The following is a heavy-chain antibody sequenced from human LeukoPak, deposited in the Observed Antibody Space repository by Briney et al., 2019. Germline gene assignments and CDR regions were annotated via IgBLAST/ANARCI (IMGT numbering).Heavy chain of an antibody. D-gene: IGHD5-18*01. J-gene: IGHJ4*02. CDR2: ISGSGGST. Sequence: GGSLRLSCAASGFTFSSYAMSWVRQAPGKGLEWVSAISGSGGSTYYADSVKGRFTISRDNSKNTLYLQMNSLRAEDTAVYYCAKVGEPGYSYGSDFDYWGQGTLVTVSS. CDR3: AKVGEPGYSYGSDFDY. CDR1: GFTFSSYA. V-gene: IGHV3-23*01.